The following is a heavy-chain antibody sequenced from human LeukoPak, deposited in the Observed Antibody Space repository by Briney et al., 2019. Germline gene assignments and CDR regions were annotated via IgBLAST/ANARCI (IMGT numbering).Heavy chain of an antibody. Sequence: RAGGSLRLSCAASGFTFSSYGMSWVRQAPGKGLEWVSTISNSGGSTYNADSVKGRFTISRDNSKNTLYLQMNSLRAEDTAVYYCARISGDSSGYYYPYYFDYWGQGTLVTVSS. CDR1: GFTFSSYG. J-gene: IGHJ4*02. CDR3: ARISGDSSGYYYPYYFDY. V-gene: IGHV3-23*01. D-gene: IGHD3-22*01. CDR2: ISNSGGST.